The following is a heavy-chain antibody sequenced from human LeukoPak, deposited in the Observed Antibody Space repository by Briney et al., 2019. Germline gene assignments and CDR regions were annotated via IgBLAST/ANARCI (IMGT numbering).Heavy chain of an antibody. CDR3: ARPRYGSGSLDS. CDR2: INHSGST. D-gene: IGHD3-10*01. CDR1: GGSFSGYY. V-gene: IGHV4-34*01. J-gene: IGHJ4*02. Sequence: SETLSLTCAVYGGSFSGYYWTWIRPPPGKGLEWIGEINHSGSTTYNPSLNNRVTISVDTSKNQFSLKLSSVTAADTAVYYCARPRYGSGSLDSWGQGTLVTVSS.